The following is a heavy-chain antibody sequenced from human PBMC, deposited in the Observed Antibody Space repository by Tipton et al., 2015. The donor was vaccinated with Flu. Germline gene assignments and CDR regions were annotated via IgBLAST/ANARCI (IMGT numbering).Heavy chain of an antibody. J-gene: IGHJ4*02. Sequence: SLRLSCTAPGFTFSGYWMHWVRQAPGKGLVWVSRIDPDGHPSTYADSVKGRFTTSRDNAKNTIYLQMNSPRADDTAVYYCAKDKYYDSGSYPDYWGQGTLVTVSS. CDR2: IDPDGHPS. V-gene: IGHV3-74*03. CDR3: AKDKYYDSGSYPDY. CDR1: GFTFSGYW. D-gene: IGHD3-10*01.